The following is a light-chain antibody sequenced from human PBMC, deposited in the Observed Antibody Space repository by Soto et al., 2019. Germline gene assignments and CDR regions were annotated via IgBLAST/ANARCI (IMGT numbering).Light chain of an antibody. V-gene: IGKV3-15*01. J-gene: IGKJ1*01. Sequence: EIVMTQSPATLSVSPGERATLSCRARQSVSSNLAWYQQKPGQTPRLLIYGASTSATGIPTRFSGSGSGIEFTLTISRLQSEDFAVYYCQQYNNWPPWTFGQGPKVEIK. CDR2: GAS. CDR1: QSVSSN. CDR3: QQYNNWPPWT.